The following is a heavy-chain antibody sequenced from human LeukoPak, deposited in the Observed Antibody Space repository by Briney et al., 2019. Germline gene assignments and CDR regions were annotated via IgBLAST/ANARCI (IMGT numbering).Heavy chain of an antibody. CDR3: ARDPQMALYFDY. D-gene: IGHD5-24*01. CDR2: ISSSSSYI. J-gene: IGHJ4*02. Sequence: GGSLRLSCAASGFAFSSYSMNWVRQAPGKGLEWVSSISSSSSYIYYADSVKGRFTISRDNAKNSLYLQMNSLRAEDTAVYYCARDPQMALYFDYWGQGTLVTVSS. V-gene: IGHV3-21*01. CDR1: GFAFSSYS.